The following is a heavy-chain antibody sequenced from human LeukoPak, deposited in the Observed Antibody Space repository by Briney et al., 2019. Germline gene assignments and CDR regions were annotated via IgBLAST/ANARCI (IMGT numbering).Heavy chain of an antibody. V-gene: IGHV3-23*01. D-gene: IGHD3-16*01. CDR1: GFTSSSYA. Sequence: SGGSLRLSCAASGFTSSSYAMSWVRQAPGKGLEWVSAISGSGGSTYYADSVKGRFTISRDNSKNTLYLQMNSLRAENTAVYYCAKDPYDSPLGYWGQGTLVTVSS. J-gene: IGHJ4*02. CDR2: ISGSGGST. CDR3: AKDPYDSPLGY.